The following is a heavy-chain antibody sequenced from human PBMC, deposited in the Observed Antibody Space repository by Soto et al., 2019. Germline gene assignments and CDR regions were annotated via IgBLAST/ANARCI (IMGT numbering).Heavy chain of an antibody. D-gene: IGHD3-3*01. CDR1: GFTITSSW. V-gene: IGHV3-74*01. CDR2: SSNDGGSA. CDR3: AREFRMEWGHTYYFYGLDL. Sequence: EVQLVESGGGVVQPGGSLRLSCAASGFTITSSWMHWVRQSPGKGLMWVARSSNDGGSATYADSAKGRFTISRDHAKNAMFLQMTSLGPEDMGVYYCAREFRMEWGHTYYFYGLDLWGHGTTVTVSS. J-gene: IGHJ6*02.